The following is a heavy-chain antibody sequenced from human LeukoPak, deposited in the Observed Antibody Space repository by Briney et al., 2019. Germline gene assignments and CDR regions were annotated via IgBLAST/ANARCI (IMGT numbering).Heavy chain of an antibody. CDR2: IIPIFGTA. CDR1: GGTLSSYA. D-gene: IGHD6-19*01. J-gene: IGHJ5*02. Sequence: SSVKVSCKASGGTLSSYAISWVRQAPGQGLEWMGRIIPIFGTANYAQKFQGRVTITTDESTSTAYMELSSLRSEDTAVYYCARVSASMDLSGWSYNWFDPWGQGTLVTVSS. CDR3: ARVSASMDLSGWSYNWFDP. V-gene: IGHV1-69*05.